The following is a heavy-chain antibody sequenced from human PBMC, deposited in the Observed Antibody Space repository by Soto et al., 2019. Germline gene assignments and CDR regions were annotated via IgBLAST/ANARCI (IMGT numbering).Heavy chain of an antibody. J-gene: IGHJ6*02. Sequence: SETLSLTCAVYGGSFSGYYWSWIRQPPGKGLEWIGEINHSGSTNYNPSLKSRVTISVDTSKNQFSLKLSSVTAAGTAVYYCAREGFRAVMSYYGMDVWGQGTTVTVSS. V-gene: IGHV4-34*01. CDR3: AREGFRAVMSYYGMDV. CDR2: INHSGST. CDR1: GGSFSGYY. D-gene: IGHD3-16*01.